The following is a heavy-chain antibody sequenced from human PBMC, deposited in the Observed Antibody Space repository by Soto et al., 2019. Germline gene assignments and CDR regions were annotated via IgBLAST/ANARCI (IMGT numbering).Heavy chain of an antibody. CDR3: ARHLESARAFGY. CDR1: GFTFADYW. Sequence: LGESLKISCKGSGFTFADYWIGWVRQMPGKGLEWMGIIYPDDSDTRYSPSFDGQVTMSVDKSTSTAYLQWSSLEASDTAIYYCARHLESARAFGYWVKGTLVTV. D-gene: IGHD6-6*01. V-gene: IGHV5-51*01. CDR2: IYPDDSDT. J-gene: IGHJ4*02.